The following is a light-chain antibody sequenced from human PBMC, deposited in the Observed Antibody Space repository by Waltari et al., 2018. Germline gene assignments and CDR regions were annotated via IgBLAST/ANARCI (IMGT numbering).Light chain of an antibody. CDR1: SDDVGRYEF. J-gene: IGLJ2*01. Sequence: QSALTQPASVSGSPGQSITISCTGSSDDVGRYEFVSWYQQHPGKVPKLLIFDVTDRPSGFSDRFSGSKSGNTASLTISGLHPEDEADYYCSSHTTSSTLVFGGGTRVTVL. CDR3: SSHTTSSTLV. V-gene: IGLV2-14*03. CDR2: DVT.